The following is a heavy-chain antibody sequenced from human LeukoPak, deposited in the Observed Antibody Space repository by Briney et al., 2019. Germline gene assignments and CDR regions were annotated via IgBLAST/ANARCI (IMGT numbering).Heavy chain of an antibody. J-gene: IGHJ3*02. D-gene: IGHD3-3*01. Sequence: ASVKASCKASGYTFTSYGISWVRQAPGQGLEWMGWISAYNGNTNYAQKLQGRVTMTTDTSTSTAYMELRSLRSDDTAVYYCAREGTDYDFWSGYLAAFDIWGQGTMVTVSS. CDR2: ISAYNGNT. CDR1: GYTFTSYG. V-gene: IGHV1-18*01. CDR3: AREGTDYDFWSGYLAAFDI.